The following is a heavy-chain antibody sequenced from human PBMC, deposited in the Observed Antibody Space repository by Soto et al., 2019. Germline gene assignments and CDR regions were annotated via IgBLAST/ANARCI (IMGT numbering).Heavy chain of an antibody. J-gene: IGHJ4*02. Sequence: QVQLVESGGGVVQPGRSLRLSCAASGFTFSNYGMHWVRQAPGKGLEWVAIISYDGDNEYYADSVRRRFTISRDNSKKTLYLQTSSLRREDTAVYYCAKDGGPVYCNSPGCSAKHFDYWGQGTLGTVSS. V-gene: IGHV3-30*18. CDR3: AKDGGPVYCNSPGCSAKHFDY. CDR1: GFTFSNYG. D-gene: IGHD2-2*01. CDR2: ISYDGDNE.